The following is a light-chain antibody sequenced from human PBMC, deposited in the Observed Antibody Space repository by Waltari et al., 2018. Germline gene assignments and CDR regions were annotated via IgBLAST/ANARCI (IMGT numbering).Light chain of an antibody. CDR1: QSLLDTNGYNL. CDR3: MQALQTPWT. CDR2: FGS. Sequence: DIVVTKSPLSLPVTPGEPASISCRSSQSLLDTNGYNLLEWYLQKTGQSPQLLIYFGSNRASGVPDRFSGSGSGRDFTLKISRVEAEDVGVYYCMQALQTPWTFGQGTKVEIK. J-gene: IGKJ1*01. V-gene: IGKV2-28*01.